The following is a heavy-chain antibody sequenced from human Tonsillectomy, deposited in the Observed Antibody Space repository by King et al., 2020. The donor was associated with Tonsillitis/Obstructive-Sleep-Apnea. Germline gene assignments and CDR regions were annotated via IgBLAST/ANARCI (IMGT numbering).Heavy chain of an antibody. J-gene: IGHJ3*02. Sequence: VQLVESGGGVVQPGGSLRLSCAASGFTFDDYTMHWVRQVPGKGLEWVSLISGDGKTTSHVDPVKGRFTISRDYSKNSLYLQMNSLRPEDTALYYCAKIGHNGRYLRGAFDIWGQGTMVTVSS. CDR2: ISGDGKTT. CDR1: GFTFDDYT. CDR3: AKIGHNGRYLRGAFDI. D-gene: IGHD1-26*01. V-gene: IGHV3-43*02.